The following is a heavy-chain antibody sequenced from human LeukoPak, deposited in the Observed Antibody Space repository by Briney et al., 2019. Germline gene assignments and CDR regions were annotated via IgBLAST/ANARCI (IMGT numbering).Heavy chain of an antibody. Sequence: PGGSLRPSSAASGFTFSSYAMSWVRQAPGKGLEWVSAISGSGGSTYYADSVKGRFTISRDNSKNTLYLQMNSLRAEDTAVYYCAKARSSGSRWDYWGQGTLVTVSS. V-gene: IGHV3-23*01. CDR3: AKARSSGSRWDY. D-gene: IGHD6-19*01. J-gene: IGHJ4*02. CDR2: ISGSGGST. CDR1: GFTFSSYA.